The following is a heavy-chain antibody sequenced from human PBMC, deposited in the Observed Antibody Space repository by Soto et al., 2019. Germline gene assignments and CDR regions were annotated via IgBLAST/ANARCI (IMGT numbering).Heavy chain of an antibody. CDR1: GFTFSNYG. CDR3: AKDLTSRSSDYYFDY. D-gene: IGHD6-6*01. J-gene: IGHJ4*02. Sequence: LRLSCAAFGFTFSNYGIHWVRQAPGKGLEWVAVISYSGNDYHYADSVKGRFTISRDNSKNTLYLQMNSLRAEDTAVYYCAKDLTSRSSDYYFDYWGQGTLVTVSS. V-gene: IGHV3-30*18. CDR2: ISYSGNDY.